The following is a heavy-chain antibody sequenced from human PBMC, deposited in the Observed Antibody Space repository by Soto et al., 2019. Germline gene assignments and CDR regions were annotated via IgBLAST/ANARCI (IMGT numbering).Heavy chain of an antibody. Sequence: SLRLSCAASGFTFSSYAMHWVRQAPGKGLEWVAVISYDGSNKYYADSVKGRFTISRDNSKNTLYLQMNSLRAEDTAVYYCARDFDSMVRGVINGGSDYWGQGTLVTVSS. D-gene: IGHD3-10*01. J-gene: IGHJ4*02. CDR1: GFTFSSYA. V-gene: IGHV3-30-3*01. CDR3: ARDFDSMVRGVINGGSDY. CDR2: ISYDGSNK.